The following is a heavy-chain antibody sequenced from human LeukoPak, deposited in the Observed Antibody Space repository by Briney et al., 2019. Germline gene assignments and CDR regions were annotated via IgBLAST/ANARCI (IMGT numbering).Heavy chain of an antibody. V-gene: IGHV3-43D*03. D-gene: IGHD2-8*01. CDR3: AKDIGYCTNGVCLGFDY. J-gene: IGHJ4*02. Sequence: GGSLRLSCAASGFTFDDYAMHWVRQAPGKGLEWVSLISWDGGSTYYADSVKGRFTISRDNSKNSLYLQMNSLRAEDTALYYCAKDIGYCTNGVCLGFDYWGQGTLVTVSS. CDR1: GFTFDDYA. CDR2: ISWDGGST.